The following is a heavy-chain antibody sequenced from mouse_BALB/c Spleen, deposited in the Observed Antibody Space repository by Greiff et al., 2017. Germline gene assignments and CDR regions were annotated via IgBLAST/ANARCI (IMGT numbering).Heavy chain of an antibody. CDR2: IDPETGGT. V-gene: IGHV1-15*01. CDR3: ARWDYGSSYYAMDY. CDR1: GYTFTDYE. D-gene: IGHD1-1*01. Sequence: QVQLQQSGAELVRPGASVTLSCKASGYTFTDYEMHWVKQTPVHGLEWIGAIDPETGGTAYNQKFKGKATLTADKSSSTAYMELRSLTSEDSAVYYCARWDYGSSYYAMDYWGQGTSVTVSS. J-gene: IGHJ4*01.